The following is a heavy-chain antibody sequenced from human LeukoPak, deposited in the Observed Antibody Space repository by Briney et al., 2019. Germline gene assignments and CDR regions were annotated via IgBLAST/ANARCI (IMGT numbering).Heavy chain of an antibody. V-gene: IGHV4-59*01. D-gene: IGHD5-12*01. CDR2: IYYSGST. Sequence: SETLSLTCTVSGGSISSYYWSWIRQPPGKGLEWIGYIYYSGSTNYNPSLKSRVTISVDTSKNQFSLKLSSATAADTAVYYCAAGVVATIRFPFDYWGQGTLVTVSS. CDR1: GGSISSYY. CDR3: AAGVVATIRFPFDY. J-gene: IGHJ4*02.